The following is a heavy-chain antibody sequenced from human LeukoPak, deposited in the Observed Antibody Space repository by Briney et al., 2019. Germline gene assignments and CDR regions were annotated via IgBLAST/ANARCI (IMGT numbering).Heavy chain of an antibody. V-gene: IGHV4-39*07. CDR3: ARYSILNWFDP. CDR1: GGSISSSSYY. J-gene: IGHJ5*02. D-gene: IGHD2-15*01. CDR2: IYYSGST. Sequence: SETLSLTCTVSGGSISSSSYYWGWIRQPPGKGLEWIGSIYYSGSTYYNPSLKSRVTISVDTSKNQFSLKLSSVTAADTAVYYCARYSILNWFDPWGQGTLVTVSS.